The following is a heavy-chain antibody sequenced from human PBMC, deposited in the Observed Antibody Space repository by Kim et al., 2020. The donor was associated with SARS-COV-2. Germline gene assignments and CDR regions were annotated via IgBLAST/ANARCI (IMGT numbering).Heavy chain of an antibody. D-gene: IGHD6-19*01. Sequence: SETLSLTCTVSGGSISSYYWSWIRQPPGKGLEWIGYIYYSGSTNYNPSLKSRVTISVDTSKNQFSLKLSSVTAADTAVYYCARHGHPVGGWSDGGFDPWGQGTLVTVSS. CDR3: ARHGHPVGGWSDGGFDP. CDR2: IYYSGST. CDR1: GGSISSYY. V-gene: IGHV4-59*08. J-gene: IGHJ5*02.